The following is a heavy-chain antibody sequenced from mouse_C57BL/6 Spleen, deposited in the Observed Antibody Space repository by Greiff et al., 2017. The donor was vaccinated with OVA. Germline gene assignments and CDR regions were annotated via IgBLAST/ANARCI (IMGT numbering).Heavy chain of an antibody. CDR3: AKNRDDYDVAWLAY. J-gene: IGHJ3*01. V-gene: IGHV2-5*01. CDR1: GFSLTSYG. Sequence: VQLEESGPGLVQPSQSLSITRTVSGFSLTSYGVHWVRQSPGQGLEWLGVIWRGGSTDYNAAFMSRLSITKDNSKSQVFFKMNSLQADDTDIYYCAKNRDDYDVAWLAYWGQGTLVTVSA. D-gene: IGHD2-4*01. CDR2: IWRGGST.